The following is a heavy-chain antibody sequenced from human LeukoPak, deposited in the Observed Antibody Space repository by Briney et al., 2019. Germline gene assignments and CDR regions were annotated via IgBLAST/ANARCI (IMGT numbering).Heavy chain of an antibody. D-gene: IGHD1-26*01. CDR3: ARESIVGLTPFLHI. Sequence: GSLRLSCEASGFTFSSYAISWVRQAPGKGQEWVSALTSGGSTFYADSVKGRFTISRDNSKNTLSLQMNSLRAEDTAVYYCARESIVGLTPFLHIWGQGTMVTVSS. V-gene: IGHV3-23*01. CDR1: GFTFSSYA. CDR2: LTSGGST. J-gene: IGHJ3*02.